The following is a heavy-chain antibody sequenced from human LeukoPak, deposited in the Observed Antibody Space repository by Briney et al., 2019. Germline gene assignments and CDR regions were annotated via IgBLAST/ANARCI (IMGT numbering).Heavy chain of an antibody. CDR1: GFTFSSYA. CDR3: AKGGAYSSSWYVDKSLDY. D-gene: IGHD6-13*01. V-gene: IGHV3-23*01. J-gene: IGHJ4*02. Sequence: GGSLRLPCAASGFTFSSYAMSWVRQAPGKGLEWVSAISGSGGSTYYADSVKGRFTISRDNSKNTLYLQMNSLRAEDTAVYYCAKGGAYSSSWYVDKSLDYWGQGTLVTVSS. CDR2: ISGSGGST.